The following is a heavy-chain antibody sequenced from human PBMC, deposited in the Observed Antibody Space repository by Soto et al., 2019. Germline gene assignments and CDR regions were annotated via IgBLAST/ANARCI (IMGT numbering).Heavy chain of an antibody. Sequence: SETLSLTCSVSGDSISSGGHYWSWIRQHPGKGPEWIGYISYSGIAYYNPSLESRFTISVDTSKNQFSLSLTSVTAADTAVFHCARHRNTYYDILTGYYREFWFDPWGQGTLVTVSS. CDR1: GDSISSGGHY. CDR3: ARHRNTYYDILTGYYREFWFDP. V-gene: IGHV4-31*03. CDR2: ISYSGIA. D-gene: IGHD3-9*01. J-gene: IGHJ5*02.